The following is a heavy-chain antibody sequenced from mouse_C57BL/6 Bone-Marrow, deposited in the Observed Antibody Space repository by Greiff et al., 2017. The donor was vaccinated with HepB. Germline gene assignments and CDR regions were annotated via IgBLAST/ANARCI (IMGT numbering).Heavy chain of an antibody. J-gene: IGHJ4*01. CDR2: ISYSGST. CDR3: ARYYGSSYGAMDY. CDR1: GYSITSDY. D-gene: IGHD1-1*01. V-gene: IGHV3-8*01. Sequence: DVKLQESGPGLAKPSQTLSLTCSVTGYSITSDYWNWIRKFPGNKLEYMGYISYSGSTYYNPSLKSRISITRDTSKNQYYLQLNSVTTEDTATYYCARYYGSSYGAMDYWGQGTSVTVSS.